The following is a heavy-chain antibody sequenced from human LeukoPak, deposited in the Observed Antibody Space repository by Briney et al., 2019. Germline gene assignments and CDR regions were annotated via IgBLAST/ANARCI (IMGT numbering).Heavy chain of an antibody. CDR2: ISGSGGST. Sequence: GGSLRLSCVASGFTFITYAMSWVRQAPGKGLEWVSSISGSGGSTYYADSVRGRFTISRDNSKNTVYLQMSSLRPEDTAMYHCAKDTGYSSLWGQGTLVTVSS. CDR3: AKDTGYSSL. V-gene: IGHV3-23*01. CDR1: GFTFITYA. D-gene: IGHD6-19*01. J-gene: IGHJ4*02.